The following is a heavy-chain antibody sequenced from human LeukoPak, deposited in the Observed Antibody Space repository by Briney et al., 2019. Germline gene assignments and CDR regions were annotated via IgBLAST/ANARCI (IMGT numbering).Heavy chain of an antibody. V-gene: IGHV1-69*13. D-gene: IGHD3-3*01. CDR3: ARSYDFWSGYPPAGMDV. J-gene: IGHJ6*02. CDR2: IIPIFGTA. Sequence: AASVKVSCKASGGTFSSYAISWVRQAPGQGLEWMGGIIPIFGTANYAQKFQGRVTITADESTSTAYMELSSLRSEDTAVYYCARSYDFWSGYPPAGMDVWGQGTTVTVSS. CDR1: GGTFSSYA.